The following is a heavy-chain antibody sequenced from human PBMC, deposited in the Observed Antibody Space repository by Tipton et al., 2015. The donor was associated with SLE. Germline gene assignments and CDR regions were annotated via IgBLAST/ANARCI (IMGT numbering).Heavy chain of an antibody. V-gene: IGHV1-69*01. Sequence: QVQLVQSGAEVKKPGSSVKVSCKASGGTFSSYAISWVRQAPGQGLEWMGGIIPIFGTANYAQKFQGRVTITADESTSTAYMELSSLRSEDTAVYYCARDSEYSSSWDRNYYYYMDVWGKGTTVTVSS. CDR3: ARDSEYSSSWDRNYYYYMDV. CDR1: GGTFSSYA. CDR2: IIPIFGTA. D-gene: IGHD6-13*01. J-gene: IGHJ6*03.